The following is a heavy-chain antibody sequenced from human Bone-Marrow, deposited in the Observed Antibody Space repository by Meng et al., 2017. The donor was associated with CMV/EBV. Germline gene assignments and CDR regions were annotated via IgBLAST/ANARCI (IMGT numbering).Heavy chain of an antibody. J-gene: IGHJ6*02. D-gene: IGHD3-10*01. CDR1: GGSISSSSYY. Sequence: SETLSLTCTVSGGSISSSSYYWGWIRQPPGKGLEWIGSIYYSGSTYYNPSLKSRVTISVDTSKNQFSLKLSSVTAADTAGYYCARDRLTMVRGVISGGYYGMDVWGQGTTVTVSS. CDR2: IYYSGST. V-gene: IGHV4-39*07. CDR3: ARDRLTMVRGVISGGYYGMDV.